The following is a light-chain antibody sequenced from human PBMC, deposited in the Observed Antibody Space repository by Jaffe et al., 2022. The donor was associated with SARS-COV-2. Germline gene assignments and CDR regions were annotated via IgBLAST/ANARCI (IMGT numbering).Light chain of an antibody. J-gene: IGLJ1*01. V-gene: IGLV2-8*01. CDR2: EID. Sequence: QSALTQPPSASGSPGQSVTISCTGTSSDVGDYDYVSWYQQHPGKAPRLMIYEIDQRPSGVPDRFSGSKSGSTASLTVSGLQADDEADYYCSAYVRGNNIFGTGTKVTVL. CDR3: SAYVRGNNI. CDR1: SSDVGDYDY.